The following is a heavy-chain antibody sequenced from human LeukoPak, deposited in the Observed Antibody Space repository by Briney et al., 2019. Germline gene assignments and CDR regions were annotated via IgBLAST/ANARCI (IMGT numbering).Heavy chain of an antibody. CDR2: IIPIFGTA. V-gene: IGHV1-69*01. J-gene: IGHJ4*02. Sequence: GSSVKVSCKASGGTFSSYAISWVRQAPGQGLEWMGGIIPIFGTANYAQKFQGRVTITADESTSTAYMELSSLRSEDTAVYYCARDQGYCSGGSCYSDHWGQGTLVTVSS. CDR3: ARDQGYCSGGSCYSDH. CDR1: GGTFSSYA. D-gene: IGHD2-15*01.